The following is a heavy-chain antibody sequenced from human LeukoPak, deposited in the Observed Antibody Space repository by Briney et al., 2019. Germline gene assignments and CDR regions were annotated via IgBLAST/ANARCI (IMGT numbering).Heavy chain of an antibody. V-gene: IGHV4-30-4*01. Sequence: SETLSLTCTVSSGSISSGDHYWSWIRQPPGKGLEWIGYIYYSGSTYYNPSLKSRVTISVDTSKNQFSLKLSSVTAADTAVYYCVRGPSITSDYYYGMDVWGQGTTVTVSS. CDR2: IYYSGST. D-gene: IGHD3-3*01. J-gene: IGHJ6*02. CDR3: VRGPSITSDYYYGMDV. CDR1: SGSISSGDHY.